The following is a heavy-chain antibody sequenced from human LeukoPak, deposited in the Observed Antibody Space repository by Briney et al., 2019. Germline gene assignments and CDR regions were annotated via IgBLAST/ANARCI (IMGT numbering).Heavy chain of an antibody. J-gene: IGHJ4*02. CDR1: GFTFSTHW. D-gene: IGHD3-22*01. V-gene: IGHV3-74*01. CDR2: INGDGRNT. CDR3: AKKGYYDGSGYYMYYFDH. Sequence: AGGSLRLSCAASGFTFSTHWMHWVRQAPGEGLVWVSHINGDGRNTNYADSVKGRFTISRDNAKNTLYLQMNSLRAEDTAVYYCAKKGYYDGSGYYMYYFDHWGQGTLVTVSS.